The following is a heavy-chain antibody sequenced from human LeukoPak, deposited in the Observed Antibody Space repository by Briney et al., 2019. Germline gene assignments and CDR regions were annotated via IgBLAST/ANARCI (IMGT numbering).Heavy chain of an antibody. CDR3: ARATKIVVAPDY. CDR2: INPSGGST. CDR1: GYTFTSYY. D-gene: IGHD3-22*01. V-gene: IGHV1-46*03. Sequence: ASVKVSCKASGYTFTSYYMHWVRQAPRQGLEWMGIINPSGGSTSYAQKFQGRVTMTRDTSTSTVYMELSSLRSEDTAVYYCARATKIVVAPDYWGQGTLVTVSS. J-gene: IGHJ4*02.